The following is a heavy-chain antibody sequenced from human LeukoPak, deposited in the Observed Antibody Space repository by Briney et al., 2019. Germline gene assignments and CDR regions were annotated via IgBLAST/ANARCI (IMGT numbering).Heavy chain of an antibody. D-gene: IGHD3-16*01. J-gene: IGHJ6*03. CDR1: GGFISTYY. Sequence: KPSETLSLTCTVSGGFISTYYWSWIRQPPGKGLEWIGYIYYSGSTNYNPSLKSRVTISVATSKNQFSLKLSSVTAADTAVYFCARERGGSKLSGLYGRDYYYTDVWGKGTTVTVSS. CDR3: ARERGGSKLSGLYGRDYYYTDV. CDR2: IYYSGST. V-gene: IGHV4-59*01.